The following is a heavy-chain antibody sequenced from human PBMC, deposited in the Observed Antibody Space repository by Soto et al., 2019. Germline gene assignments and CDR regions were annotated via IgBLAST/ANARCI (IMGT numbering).Heavy chain of an antibody. CDR3: AKESYYGSGSYYTS. D-gene: IGHD3-10*01. CDR2: ISFDGSLK. V-gene: IGHV3-30*18. Sequence: QVQLVESGGGVVQPGRSLRLSCAASGFTFSSYGMQWVRQSPGKGLEWVAVISFDGSLKYYADSVRGRFTISRDDSMNTLYLQMSSLSAEDTALYSCAKESYYGSGSYYTSWGQGTLVTVSS. J-gene: IGHJ5*02. CDR1: GFTFSSYG.